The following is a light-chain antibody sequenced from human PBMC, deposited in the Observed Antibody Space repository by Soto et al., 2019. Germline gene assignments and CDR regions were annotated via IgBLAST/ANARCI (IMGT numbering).Light chain of an antibody. CDR2: EVS. Sequence: QSVLTQPASVSGSPGQSITISCTGTSSDVGDYKYVSWYQQHPGKAPKLVISEVSNRPSGISNRFSGSKSGNTASLTISGLQAEDEADYYRSSYTTIFTYVFGTGTKVTVL. V-gene: IGLV2-14*01. CDR1: SSDVGDYKY. CDR3: SSYTTIFTYV. J-gene: IGLJ1*01.